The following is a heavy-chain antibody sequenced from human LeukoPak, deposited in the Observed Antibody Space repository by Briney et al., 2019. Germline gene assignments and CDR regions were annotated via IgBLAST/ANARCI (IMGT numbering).Heavy chain of an antibody. CDR1: GGSISSYY. Sequence: SETLSLTCTVSGGSISSYYWSWIRQPPGKGLEWIGYIYYSGSTNYNPSLKSRVTISVDTSKNQFSLKLSSVTAADTAVYYCASVSGGGKLAFDIWGQGTMVTVSS. CDR2: IYYSGST. CDR3: ASVSGGGKLAFDI. J-gene: IGHJ3*02. V-gene: IGHV4-59*01. D-gene: IGHD4-23*01.